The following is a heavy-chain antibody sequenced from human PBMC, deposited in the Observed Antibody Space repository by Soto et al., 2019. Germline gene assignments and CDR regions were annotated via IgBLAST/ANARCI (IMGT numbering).Heavy chain of an antibody. D-gene: IGHD3-10*01. V-gene: IGHV1-46*01. CDR3: ARDSYYYGSGSYHYFDY. Sequence: ASVQVSCKASGYTFTSYYMHWVRQAPGQGLEWIVLINPSGGSTSYAQKFQGRVTMTRDTSTSTVYMELSSLRSEDTAVYYCARDSYYYGSGSYHYFDYWGQGTLVTVSS. CDR1: GYTFTSYY. CDR2: INPSGGST. J-gene: IGHJ4*02.